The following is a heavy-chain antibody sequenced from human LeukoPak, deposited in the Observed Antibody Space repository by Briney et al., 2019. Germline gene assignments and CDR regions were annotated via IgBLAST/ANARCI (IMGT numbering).Heavy chain of an antibody. D-gene: IGHD6-19*01. V-gene: IGHV1-18*01. Sequence: GASVKVSCKASGYTFTNYGISWVRQAPGQGLEWMGWISPYNGNTNYPQKLQGRVTMTTDKSTTTAYMELSSLRSEDTAVYYCASGASPRSSGWYWDWFDPWGQGTLVTVSS. J-gene: IGHJ5*02. CDR3: ASGASPRSSGWYWDWFDP. CDR1: GYTFTNYG. CDR2: ISPYNGNT.